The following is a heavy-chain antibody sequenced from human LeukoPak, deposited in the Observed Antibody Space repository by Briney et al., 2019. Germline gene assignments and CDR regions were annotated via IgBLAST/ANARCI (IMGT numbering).Heavy chain of an antibody. V-gene: IGHV3-23*01. D-gene: IGHD2-15*01. CDR2: ISDSGGSA. Sequence: GGSLRLSCAASGSTFSTYGMTWVRQAPGKGLEWVSSISDSGGSAQSADSVKGRFTISRDNSKNTLYLQMNSLRAEDTAEYYCAKHTHNHGGFFDPWGQGTLVTVSS. CDR3: AKHTHNHGGFFDP. CDR1: GSTFSTYG. J-gene: IGHJ5*02.